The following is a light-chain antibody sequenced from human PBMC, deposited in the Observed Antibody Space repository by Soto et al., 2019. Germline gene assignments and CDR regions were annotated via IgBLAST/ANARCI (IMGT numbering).Light chain of an antibody. CDR3: QQYNNWPFT. J-gene: IGKJ3*01. CDR1: QSVSSN. CDR2: GAS. Sequence: EIVMTQSPATLSVSPGERATLSCRASQSVSSNLAWYQQKPGQAPRLLISGASTRATGIPARFSGSGSGTEFTLTISRLKSEDFAVYYCQQYNNWPFTFGPGTKVDIK. V-gene: IGKV3-15*01.